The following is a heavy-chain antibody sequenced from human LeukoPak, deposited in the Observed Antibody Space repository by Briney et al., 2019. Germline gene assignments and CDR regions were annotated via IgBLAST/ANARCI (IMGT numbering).Heavy chain of an antibody. CDR1: GGSISSYY. Sequence: SETLSLTCTVSGGSISSYYWSWIRLPAGKGLEWIGRIYASGSTNYNPSLKSRVSMSVDTSKDKFSLRLSSVTAADTAVFYCARGGSETDAFDIWGQGTMVTVSS. CDR3: ARGGSETDAFDI. V-gene: IGHV4-4*07. CDR2: IYASGST. J-gene: IGHJ3*02.